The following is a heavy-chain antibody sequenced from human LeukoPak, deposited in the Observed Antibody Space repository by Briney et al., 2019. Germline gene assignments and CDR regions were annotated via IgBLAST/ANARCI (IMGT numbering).Heavy chain of an antibody. J-gene: IGHJ4*02. D-gene: IGHD2-8*02. V-gene: IGHV3-23*01. CDR3: AKGGGEATVEVSAAGVFQY. Sequence: GGSPRLSCGASGFTFSNYFMNWVRQGPGKGLEWISGISGTTGKAYYADSVKGRFTISRDNSKNTLFLQMDRLRAEDTAVYYCAKGGGEATVEVSAAGVFQYWGQGTLVTVSS. CDR2: ISGTTGKA. CDR1: GFTFSNYF.